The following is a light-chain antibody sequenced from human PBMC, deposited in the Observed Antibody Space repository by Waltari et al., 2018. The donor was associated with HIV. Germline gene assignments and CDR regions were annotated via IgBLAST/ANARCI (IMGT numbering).Light chain of an antibody. CDR3: QQFGSSPQGSRVT. CDR2: GAS. J-gene: IGKJ2*01. V-gene: IGKV3-20*01. Sequence: EIVLTQSPGTLSLSPGERATLSCRASQSVSSSYLAWYQQKPGQAPRLLIYGASSSATGIPDRFSGSGSGTDFTLTISRLEPEDFAVYYCQQFGSSPQGSRVTFGQGTKLEIK. CDR1: QSVSSSY.